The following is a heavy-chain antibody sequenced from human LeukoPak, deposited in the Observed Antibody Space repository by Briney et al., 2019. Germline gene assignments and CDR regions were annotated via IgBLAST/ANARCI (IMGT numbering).Heavy chain of an antibody. CDR1: GGSISSSSYY. J-gene: IGHJ6*03. Sequence: PSETLSLTCTVSGGSISSSSYYWGWIRQPPGKGLEWIGSIYYSGSTYYNPSLKSRVTISVDTSKNRFSLKLSSVTAADTAVYYCARLRTLWFGVYYYYYMDVWGKGTTVTVSS. D-gene: IGHD3-10*01. CDR3: ARLRTLWFGVYYYYYMDV. CDR2: IYYSGST. V-gene: IGHV4-39*01.